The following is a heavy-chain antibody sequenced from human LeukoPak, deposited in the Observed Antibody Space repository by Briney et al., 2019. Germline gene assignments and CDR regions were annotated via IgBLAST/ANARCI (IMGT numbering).Heavy chain of an antibody. V-gene: IGHV4-34*01. CDR1: GGSISSYY. J-gene: IGHJ4*02. D-gene: IGHD6-13*01. CDR3: ARFWSIAAAGTRVGDY. Sequence: SETLSLTCTVSGGSISSYYWSWIRQPPGKGLEWIGEINHSGSTNYNPSLKSRVTISVDTSKNQFSLKLSSVTAADTAVYYCARFWSIAAAGTRVGDYWGQGTLVTVSS. CDR2: INHSGST.